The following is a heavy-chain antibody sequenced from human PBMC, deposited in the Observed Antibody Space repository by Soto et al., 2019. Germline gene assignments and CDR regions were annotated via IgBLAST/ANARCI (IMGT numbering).Heavy chain of an antibody. D-gene: IGHD5-18*01. CDR3: AADLPSGYSYGRNYYYYGMDV. CDR1: GFTFTSSA. Sequence: SVKVSCKASGFTFTSSAVQWVRQARGQRLEWIGWIVVGSGNTNYAQKFQERVTITRDMSTSTAYMELSSLRSEDTAVYYCAADLPSGYSYGRNYYYYGMDVWGQGTTVTVSS. CDR2: IVVGSGNT. V-gene: IGHV1-58*01. J-gene: IGHJ6*02.